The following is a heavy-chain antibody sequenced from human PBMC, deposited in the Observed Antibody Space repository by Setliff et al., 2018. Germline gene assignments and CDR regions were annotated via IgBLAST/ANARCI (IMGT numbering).Heavy chain of an antibody. CDR2: IYPDDSDS. CDR3: ARQARGYYYDSSGYYRASPGYYYMDV. D-gene: IGHD3-22*01. CDR1: GYNFANYW. Sequence: PGESLKISCRASGYNFANYWIGWVRQMPGKGLEWMAIIYPDDSDSRHSPSFRGQVTISAGKSISTAYLQWSSLKASDTAMYYCARQARGYYYDSSGYYRASPGYYYMDVWGQGTMVTVSS. J-gene: IGHJ6*03. V-gene: IGHV5-51*01.